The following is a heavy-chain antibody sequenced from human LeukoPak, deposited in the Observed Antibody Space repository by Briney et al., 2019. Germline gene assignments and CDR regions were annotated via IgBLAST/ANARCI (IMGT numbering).Heavy chain of an antibody. J-gene: IGHJ5*02. D-gene: IGHD6-13*01. CDR3: XXXXAAGTGVVWFDP. CDR2: IYYSGST. Sequence: PSETLSLTCTVSGGSISSGGYYWSWIRQHPGKGLEWIGYIYYSGSTYYNPSLKSRVTISVDTSKNQFSLKLSSVTAAETAVDYXXXXXAAGTGVVWFDPWGQGALVTVSS. V-gene: IGHV4-31*03. CDR1: GGSISSGGYY.